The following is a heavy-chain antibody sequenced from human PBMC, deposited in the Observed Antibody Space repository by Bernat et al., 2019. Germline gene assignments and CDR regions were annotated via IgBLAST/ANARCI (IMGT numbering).Heavy chain of an antibody. D-gene: IGHD1-26*01. J-gene: IGHJ4*02. CDR1: GGSISSYY. Sequence: QVQLQESGPGLVKPSETLSLTCTVSGGSISSYYWSWIQQPPGKGLEWIGYIYYSGSTNYNPSLKSRVTISVDTSKNQFSLKLSSVTAADTAVYYCASGYGSYYVDYWGQGTLVTVSS. CDR3: ASGYGSYYVDY. CDR2: IYYSGST. V-gene: IGHV4-59*08.